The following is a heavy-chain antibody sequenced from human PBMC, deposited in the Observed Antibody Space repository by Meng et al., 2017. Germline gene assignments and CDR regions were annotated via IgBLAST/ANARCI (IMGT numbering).Heavy chain of an antibody. CDR1: GFTFSSYG. V-gene: IGHV3-33*01. CDR3: ARMYYYGSGKYYYYYGMDV. Sequence: GGSLRLSCAASGFTFSSYGMHWVRQAPGKGLEWVAVIWYDGSNKYYADSVKGRFTISRDNSKNTLYLQMNSLRAEETAVYYCARMYYYGSGKYYYYYGMDVWGQGTTVTVSS. J-gene: IGHJ6*02. D-gene: IGHD3-10*01. CDR2: IWYDGSNK.